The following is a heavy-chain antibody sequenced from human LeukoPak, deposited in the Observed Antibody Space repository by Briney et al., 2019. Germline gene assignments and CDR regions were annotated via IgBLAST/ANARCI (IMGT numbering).Heavy chain of an antibody. CDR1: GGSFSGYY. CDR3: ARHDIVVVTAILRGLGRGSSWFDP. D-gene: IGHD2-21*02. Sequence: PSETLSLTCAVYGGSFSGYYWSRIRQPPGKGLEWIGEINHSGSTNYNPSLKSRVTISVDTSKNQFSLKLSSVTAADTAVYYCARHDIVVVTAILRGLGRGSSWFDPWGQGTLVTVSS. V-gene: IGHV4-34*01. J-gene: IGHJ5*02. CDR2: INHSGST.